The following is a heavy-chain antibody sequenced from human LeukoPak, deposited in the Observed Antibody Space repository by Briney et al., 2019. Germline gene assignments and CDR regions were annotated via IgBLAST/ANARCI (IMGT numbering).Heavy chain of an antibody. CDR1: GFTFSTYS. CDR2: ISSSSSPI. V-gene: IGHV3-48*04. D-gene: IGHD5-18*01. Sequence: GGSLRLSCAASGFTFSTYSMNWVRQAPGKGLEWVSYISSSSSPIYYADSVKGRFTISRDNAKNSLYLRMNSLRAEDTAVYYCARRGYSYGPYFDYWGQGTLVTVSS. CDR3: ARRGYSYGPYFDY. J-gene: IGHJ4*02.